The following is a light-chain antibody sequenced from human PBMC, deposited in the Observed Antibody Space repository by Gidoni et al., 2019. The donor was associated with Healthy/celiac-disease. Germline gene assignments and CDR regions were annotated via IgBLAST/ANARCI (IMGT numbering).Light chain of an antibody. J-gene: IGKJ3*01. CDR3: QQYYSTLLT. Sequence: DIVMTPSPDSLAVSLGERATINCKSSQSVLYSSNNKNYLAWYQQKPGQPPKLLIYWASTRESGVPDRFSGSGSGTDFTLTISSLQAEDVAVYYCQQYYSTLLTFGPXTKVDIK. CDR1: QSVLYSSNNKNY. CDR2: WAS. V-gene: IGKV4-1*01.